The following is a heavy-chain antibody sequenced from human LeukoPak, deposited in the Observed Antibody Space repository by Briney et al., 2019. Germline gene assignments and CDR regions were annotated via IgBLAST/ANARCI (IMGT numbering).Heavy chain of an antibody. J-gene: IGHJ3*02. CDR2: INPSGGST. V-gene: IGHV1-46*01. CDR3: ARTRSGGDDAFDI. CDR1: GYTFTSYY. Sequence: ASVKVSCKASGYTFTSYYMHWVRQAPGQGLEWMGIINPSGGSTSYAQKFQGRVTMTRDTSTSTVYMELSSLKSEDTAVYYCARTRSGGDDAFDIWGQGTMVTVSS. D-gene: IGHD3-16*01.